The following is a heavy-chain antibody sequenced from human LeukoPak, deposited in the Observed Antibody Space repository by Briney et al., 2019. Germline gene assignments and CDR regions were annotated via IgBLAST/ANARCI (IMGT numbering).Heavy chain of an antibody. V-gene: IGHV4-38-2*02. J-gene: IGHJ4*02. CDR1: GYSISSGYY. Sequence: SETLSLTCTVSGYSISSGYYWGWIRQPPGKGLEWIGSVYHSGSTYYNPSLKSRVTISVDTSKNQFSLKLNSVTAPDPAVYYCATLGYFAPQNDCGGQGPLVTVS. D-gene: IGHD3-9*01. CDR3: ATLGYFAPQNDC. CDR2: VYHSGST.